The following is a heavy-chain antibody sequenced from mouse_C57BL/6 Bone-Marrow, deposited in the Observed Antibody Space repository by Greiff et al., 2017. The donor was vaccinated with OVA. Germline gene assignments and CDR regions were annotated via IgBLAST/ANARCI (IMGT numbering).Heavy chain of an antibody. D-gene: IGHD1-1*01. Sequence: QVQLQQPGAEPVKPGASVKMSCKASGFTFTSYWITWVKQRPGPGPEWVGDIYPGSGSTNYNEKFKSKATLTVDTSSSTAYKQLSSLTTEDSAVYDGARSDYYYGSSSFAYWGQGTLVTVSA. J-gene: IGHJ3*01. CDR1: GFTFTSYW. CDR2: IYPGSGST. CDR3: ARSDYYYGSSSFAY. V-gene: IGHV1-55*01.